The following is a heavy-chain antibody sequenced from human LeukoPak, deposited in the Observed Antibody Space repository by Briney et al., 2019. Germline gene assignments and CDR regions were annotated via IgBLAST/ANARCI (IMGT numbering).Heavy chain of an antibody. CDR2: ISSSSSYI. D-gene: IGHD3-10*01. V-gene: IGHV3-21*01. CDR1: GFTFSSNS. Sequence: GGSLRLSCAASGFTFSSNSMNWVRQAPGKGLEGVSSISSSSSYIYYADSVKGRFTISRDNAKNSLYLQMNSLRAEDTAVYYCAREVRSPIRGGRWFDPWGQGTLVTVSS. CDR3: AREVRSPIRGGRWFDP. J-gene: IGHJ5*02.